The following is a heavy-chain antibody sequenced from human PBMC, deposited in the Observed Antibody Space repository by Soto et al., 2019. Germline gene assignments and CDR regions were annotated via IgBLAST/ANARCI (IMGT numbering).Heavy chain of an antibody. Sequence: QVQLVQSGAEVKKPGSSVKVSCKASGGTFSSYAISWVRQAPGQGLEWMGGIIPIFGTANYAQKFQGRVKITADESTSTADMELSSLRSEDTAVYYCAVRGGSSWSSYYVMDVWGQGTTVTVSS. CDR2: IIPIFGTA. CDR1: GGTFSSYA. J-gene: IGHJ6*02. D-gene: IGHD6-13*01. CDR3: AVRGGSSWSSYYVMDV. V-gene: IGHV1-69*01.